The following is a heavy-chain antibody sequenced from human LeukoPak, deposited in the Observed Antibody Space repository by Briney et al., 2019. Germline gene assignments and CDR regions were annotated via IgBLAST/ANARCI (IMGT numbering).Heavy chain of an antibody. CDR3: ITGKNYYDSSGQEY. Sequence: PGGSLRLSCAASGFTFSNAWMSWVRQAPGKGLEWVGRIKSKTDGGTTDYAAPVKGRLTISRDDSKNTLYLQMNSLKTEDTAVYYCITGKNYYDSSGQEYWGQGPLVTVSS. CDR2: IKSKTDGGTT. J-gene: IGHJ4*02. D-gene: IGHD3-22*01. V-gene: IGHV3-15*01. CDR1: GFTFSNAW.